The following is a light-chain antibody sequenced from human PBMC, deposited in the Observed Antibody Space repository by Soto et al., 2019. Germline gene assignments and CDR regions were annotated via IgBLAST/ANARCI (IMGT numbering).Light chain of an antibody. Sequence: QATSSVSASVGDRVTITCRASQSISSYLNWYQQKPGKAPKLLIYAASSLQSGVPSRFSGSGSGTDFTLTISSLQPEDFATYYCQQSYSTPQTFGQGTKVDI. CDR1: QSISSY. J-gene: IGKJ1*01. CDR2: AAS. V-gene: IGKV1-39*01. CDR3: QQSYSTPQT.